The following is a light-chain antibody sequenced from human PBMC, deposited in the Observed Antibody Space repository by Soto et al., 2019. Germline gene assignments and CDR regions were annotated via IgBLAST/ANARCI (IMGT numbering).Light chain of an antibody. J-gene: IGKJ4*01. CDR3: QQRSNWLT. CDR2: DAS. CDR1: QSVSSY. V-gene: IGKV3-11*01. Sequence: EILLTQSPATLSLSPGERATLSCRASQSVSSYLAWYQQKPGQAPRLLISDASNRATGIPARISGSGSRTDFNLTISSLEPEDFAVNYCQQRSNWLTFGGGTKVEIK.